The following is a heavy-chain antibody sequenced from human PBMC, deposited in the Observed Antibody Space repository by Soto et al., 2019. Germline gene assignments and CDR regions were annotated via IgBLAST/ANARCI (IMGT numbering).Heavy chain of an antibody. V-gene: IGHV3-33*01. Sequence: QVQLVESGGGVVQPGRSLRLSCAASGFTFSSYGMHWVRQAPGKGLEWVAVIWYDGSNKYYADSVKGRFTISRDNSKNTLYLQMNSLRAEDTAVYYCARRGATVTTPYYYYMDVWDKGTTVTVSS. D-gene: IGHD4-17*01. CDR1: GFTFSSYG. J-gene: IGHJ6*03. CDR2: IWYDGSNK. CDR3: ARRGATVTTPYYYYMDV.